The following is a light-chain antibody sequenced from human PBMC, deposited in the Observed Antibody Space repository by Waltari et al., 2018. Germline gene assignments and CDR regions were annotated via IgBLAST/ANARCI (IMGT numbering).Light chain of an antibody. CDR1: TSDVRGDDS. CDR2: DVN. Sequence: QSALTQPASVSGSPGQSITISCTGSTSDVRGDDSVSWYADHPGQAPKVIVYDVNKRPSGVSDRFSGSKSGNTASLTISGLQAEDEATFYCSSQSTKNGVIFGGGTKVTVL. V-gene: IGLV2-14*03. J-gene: IGLJ2*01. CDR3: SSQSTKNGVI.